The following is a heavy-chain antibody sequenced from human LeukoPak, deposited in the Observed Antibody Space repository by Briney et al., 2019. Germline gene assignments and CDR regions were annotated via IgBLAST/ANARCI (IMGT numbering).Heavy chain of an antibody. Sequence: GESLKISCKGSGCGFTSYWIGWVRQMPGKGLEWMGIIYPGDSDTRYSRSFQGEVTISADKYSSTAYLQWSSLKASDTAMYYCARHFDAAGLVFDPWGQGTLVTVSS. D-gene: IGHD6-13*01. V-gene: IGHV5-51*01. CDR2: IYPGDSDT. CDR1: GCGFTSYW. J-gene: IGHJ5*02. CDR3: ARHFDAAGLVFDP.